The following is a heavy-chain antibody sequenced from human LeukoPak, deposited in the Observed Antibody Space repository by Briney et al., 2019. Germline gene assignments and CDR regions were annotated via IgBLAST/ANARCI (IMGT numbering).Heavy chain of an antibody. CDR2: IIPIFGTA. V-gene: IGHV1-69*05. D-gene: IGHD4-23*01. J-gene: IGHJ6*03. CDR3: ARSPAMRTTVVKGYYYYMDV. Sequence: SVKVSRKASGGTFSSYAISWVRQAPGQGLEWMGGIIPIFGTANYAQKFQGRVTITTDESTSTAYMELSSLRSEDTAVYYCARSPAMRTTVVKGYYYYMDVWGKGTTVTVSS. CDR1: GGTFSSYA.